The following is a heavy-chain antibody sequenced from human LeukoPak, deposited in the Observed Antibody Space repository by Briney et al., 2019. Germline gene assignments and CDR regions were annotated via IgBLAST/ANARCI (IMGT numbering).Heavy chain of an antibody. CDR1: GYIFTSYD. V-gene: IGHV1-8*01. J-gene: IGHJ4*02. Sequence: GASVNVCCKAAGYIFTSYDINWVRQATGQGRGWMGWMNPNSGNTGYAKKFKGGVTMTRNTSISTAYMELSGVRAEDTAVYDCARGIWRPVGDIGARIDFDYWGQGTLVTVSS. CDR2: MNPNSGNT. D-gene: IGHD5-12*01. CDR3: ARGIWRPVGDIGARIDFDY.